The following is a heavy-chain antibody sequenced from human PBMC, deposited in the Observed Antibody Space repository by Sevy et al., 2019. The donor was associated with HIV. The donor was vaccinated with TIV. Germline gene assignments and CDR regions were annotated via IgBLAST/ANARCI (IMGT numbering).Heavy chain of an antibody. CDR3: ARTNDYGVLGAFDI. Sequence: GGSLRLSCAASGFTFSSYDMHWVRQATGKGLEWVSAIGTAGDTYYPGSVKGRFTISRENAKNSLYLQMNSLRAGDTAVYYCARTNDYGVLGAFDIWGQGTMVTVSS. J-gene: IGHJ3*02. D-gene: IGHD4-17*01. CDR2: IGTAGDT. CDR1: GFTFSSYD. V-gene: IGHV3-13*01.